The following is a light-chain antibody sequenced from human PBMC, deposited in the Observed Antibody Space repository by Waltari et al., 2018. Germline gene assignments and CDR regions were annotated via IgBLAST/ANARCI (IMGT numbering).Light chain of an antibody. V-gene: IGKV3-11*01. CDR3: QQRSNWPPT. Sequence: EIVLTQSPATLSLSPGERATLSCRASQSVSSYLAWYQQNPGQAPRLLIYDASNRATGIPARLSGSGSGTDFTLTISSLEPEDFAVYYCQQRSNWPPTFGQGTRLEIK. CDR2: DAS. CDR1: QSVSSY. J-gene: IGKJ5*01.